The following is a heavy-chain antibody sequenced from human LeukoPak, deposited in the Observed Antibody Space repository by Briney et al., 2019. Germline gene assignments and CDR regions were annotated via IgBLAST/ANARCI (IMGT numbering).Heavy chain of an antibody. V-gene: IGHV1-8*03. CDR2: VNPNSGNT. CDR3: ARRTLTIRTFDI. D-gene: IGHD3-3*01. Sequence: ASVKVSCKASGGTFNSYTINWVRQATGQGPEWMGWVNPNSGNTGYAQKFQGRVTITRNTSISTAYMELNSLRSEDTAVYYCARRTLTIRTFDIWGQGTMVTVSS. CDR1: GGTFNSYT. J-gene: IGHJ3*02.